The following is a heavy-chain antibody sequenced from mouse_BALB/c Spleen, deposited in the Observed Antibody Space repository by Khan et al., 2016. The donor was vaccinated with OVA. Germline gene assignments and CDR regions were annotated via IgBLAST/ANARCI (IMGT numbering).Heavy chain of an antibody. CDR2: ISYSGPT. J-gene: IGHJ2*01. Sequence: EVQLQESGPGLVKPSQSLSLTCTVTGYSITSDYAWNWIRQFPGNKLEWMGYISYSGPTSYNPSLKSRIPINRDTSKNQFFLQLNSVTTEDTATYYCARSVTITAVVATDFDYWGQGTTLTVSS. V-gene: IGHV3-2*02. CDR1: GYSITSDYA. D-gene: IGHD1-1*01. CDR3: ARSVTITAVVATDFDY.